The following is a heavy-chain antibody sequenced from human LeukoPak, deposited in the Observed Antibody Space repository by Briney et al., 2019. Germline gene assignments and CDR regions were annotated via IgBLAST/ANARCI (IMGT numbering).Heavy chain of an antibody. D-gene: IGHD4-17*01. CDR3: AKRVTLVTTWGFDY. J-gene: IGHJ4*02. CDR2: INTNGDYA. V-gene: IGHV3-23*01. CDR1: GFTFSSYW. Sequence: PGGSLRLSCAASGFTFSSYWMSWVRQAPGKGLEWVSLINTNGDYAAYADSVKGRFTISRDNSKNTLFLQMDSLRAEDSALYYCAKRVTLVTTWGFDYWGQGALVTVSS.